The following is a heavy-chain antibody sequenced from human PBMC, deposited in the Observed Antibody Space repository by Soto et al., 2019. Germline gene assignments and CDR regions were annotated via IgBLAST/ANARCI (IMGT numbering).Heavy chain of an antibody. Sequence: QVQLQESGPGLVKPSETLSLTCTVSGGSINNYYWSWIRQPPGKGLEWIGYIYYSGTTNYNPSLKSRVTIYAATPRNQLPLRWVSATAADVAVYDWEQYVGAVRGRRFDSWGQGTLVAVSS. CDR3: EQYVGAVRGRRFDS. V-gene: IGHV4-59*12. CDR1: GGSINNYY. CDR2: IYYSGTT. J-gene: IGHJ4*02. D-gene: IGHD1-26*01.